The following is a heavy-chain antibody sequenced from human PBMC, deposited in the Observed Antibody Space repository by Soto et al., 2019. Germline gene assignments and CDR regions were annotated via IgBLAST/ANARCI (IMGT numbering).Heavy chain of an antibody. CDR3: AREDHGGLLPGYLYYGVDV. Sequence: QPGGSLRLSCAASGFMFSDYAMNWVRQTPGNGLEWVALTSYDGKKVFYADPVKGRFTISRDNSKSTLYLQMNSLRGDDTAVYYCAREDHGGLLPGYLYYGVDVWGQGTTVTVSS. J-gene: IGHJ6*02. D-gene: IGHD3-16*01. CDR1: GFMFSDYA. CDR2: TSYDGKKV. V-gene: IGHV3-30*04.